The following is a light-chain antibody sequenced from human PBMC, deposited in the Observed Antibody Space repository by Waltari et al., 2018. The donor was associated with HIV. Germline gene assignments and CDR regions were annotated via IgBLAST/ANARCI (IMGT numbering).Light chain of an antibody. J-gene: IGKJ1*01. CDR1: QSVSSTY. CDR2: GAS. Sequence: EIVLTQSPGTLSLSPGERATLSCRASQSVSSTYLAWYQQKVGQAPRLHIYGASSRATGIPDRFSGSGSGTDFTITISRLEPEDFAVYYCQQYGSSPQTFGQGTKVEIK. V-gene: IGKV3-20*01. CDR3: QQYGSSPQT.